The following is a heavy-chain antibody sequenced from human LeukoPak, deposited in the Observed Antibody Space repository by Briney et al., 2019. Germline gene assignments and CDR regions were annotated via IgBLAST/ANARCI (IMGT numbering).Heavy chain of an antibody. CDR1: GGSISSYY. Sequence: PSETLSLTCTVSGGSISSYYWSWIRQPPGKGLEWIGYIYYSGSTNYNPSLKSRVTISVDTSKNQFSLKLSSVTAADTAVYYCARGQSSWSGYLLGFQHWGQGTLVTVSS. V-gene: IGHV4-59*01. D-gene: IGHD3-3*01. CDR3: ARGQSSWSGYLLGFQH. J-gene: IGHJ1*01. CDR2: IYYSGST.